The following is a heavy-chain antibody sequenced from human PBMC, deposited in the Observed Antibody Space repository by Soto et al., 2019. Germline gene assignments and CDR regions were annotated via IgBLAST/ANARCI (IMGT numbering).Heavy chain of an antibody. D-gene: IGHD6-6*01. Sequence: GGSLRLSCAASGFTFDDYAMHWVRQAPGKGLEWVSGISWNSGSIGYADSVKGRFTISRDNAKNSLYLQMNSLRAEDTALYYCAKDIAARQEAFDIWGQGTMVTVSS. CDR1: GFTFDDYA. V-gene: IGHV3-9*01. CDR2: ISWNSGSI. J-gene: IGHJ3*02. CDR3: AKDIAARQEAFDI.